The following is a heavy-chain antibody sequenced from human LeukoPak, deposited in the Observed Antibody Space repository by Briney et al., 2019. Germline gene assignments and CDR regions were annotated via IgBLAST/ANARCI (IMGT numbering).Heavy chain of an antibody. D-gene: IGHD4-23*01. CDR3: SRGGDSGNPYYYYGMDV. V-gene: IGHV1-8*01. CDR1: GYTFTSYD. Sequence: GASVKVSCKASGYTFTSYDIHWVRQAPGQGLEWMGWMNPKSDYTGSAQKFEGRVTMTRDTSISTAYMELSSLRSEDTAVYYCSRGGDSGNPYYYYGMDVWGQGTTVTVSS. CDR2: MNPKSDYT. J-gene: IGHJ6*02.